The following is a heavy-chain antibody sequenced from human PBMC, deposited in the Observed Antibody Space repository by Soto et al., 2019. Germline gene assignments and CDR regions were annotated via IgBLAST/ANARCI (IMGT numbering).Heavy chain of an antibody. D-gene: IGHD4-17*01. J-gene: IGHJ5*02. Sequence: SGPTLVNPTQTLTLTCTFSGFSLSTSGVGVGWIRQPPGKALEWLALIYWNDDKRYSPSPKSRLTITKDTSKNQVVLTMTNMDPVDTATYYCAHIRYGDPTNWFDPWGQGTLVTVSS. CDR2: IYWNDDK. CDR1: GFSLSTSGVG. CDR3: AHIRYGDPTNWFDP. V-gene: IGHV2-5*01.